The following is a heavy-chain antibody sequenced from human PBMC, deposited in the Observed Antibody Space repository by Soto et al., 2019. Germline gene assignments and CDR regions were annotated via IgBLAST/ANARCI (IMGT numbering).Heavy chain of an antibody. V-gene: IGHV3-15*01. CDR2: IKSKSAGETA. Sequence: GGSLRLSCAASGLTFSNVWMTWVRQAPGQGLEWVGRIKSKSAGETADVAAPVKARFTISRDDSKNTVFLEMNSLKSEDTALYYCAITAMINRDSSTSFDFWGRGTQVTVSS. CDR3: AITAMINRDSSTSFDF. D-gene: IGHD5-18*01. CDR1: GLTFSNVW. J-gene: IGHJ4*02.